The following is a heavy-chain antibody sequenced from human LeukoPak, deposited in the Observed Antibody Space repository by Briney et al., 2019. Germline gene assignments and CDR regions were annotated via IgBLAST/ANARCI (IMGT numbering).Heavy chain of an antibody. J-gene: IGHJ4*02. CDR2: ISIAGDT. CDR3: ARGNILTGYEY. CDR1: GFTFSSYD. D-gene: IGHD3-9*01. Sequence: GGSLRLSCAASGFTFSSYDMHWVRQSTGKGLEWVSAISIAGDTYYAGYVKGRFTISRENAKISLYLKMEGLRAGDTALYYCARGNILTGYEYWGQGTLVTVSS. V-gene: IGHV3-13*04.